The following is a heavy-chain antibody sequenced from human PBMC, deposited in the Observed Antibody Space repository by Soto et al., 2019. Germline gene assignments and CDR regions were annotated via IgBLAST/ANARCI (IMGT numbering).Heavy chain of an antibody. Sequence: QVQLVQSGAEVKNPGAAVKVSCKASGYTFTAYWLHWLRQAPGQGLEWMAWINPNTGDTGYAQKFQGRVTMTRDTSISTAYRELSRLRPEDTAIYYCARGPSSGAFDIWGQGTMVTVSS. J-gene: IGHJ3*02. CDR3: ARGPSSGAFDI. V-gene: IGHV1-2*02. CDR1: GYTFTAYW. CDR2: INPNTGDT. D-gene: IGHD3-3*01.